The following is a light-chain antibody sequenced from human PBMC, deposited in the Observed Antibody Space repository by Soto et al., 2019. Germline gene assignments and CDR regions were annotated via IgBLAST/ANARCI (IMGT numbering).Light chain of an antibody. J-gene: IGKJ1*01. Sequence: DIQMTQSPSTLSASVGDRVTITCRASQSLNGWLAWFQQKPGKAPKVLIYKVFNLESGFPLRFSGSGSGTEFTLTISSLQPDDFATYYCQQYNSNWWTFGQGTKVYIK. V-gene: IGKV1-5*03. CDR3: QQYNSNWWT. CDR2: KVF. CDR1: QSLNGW.